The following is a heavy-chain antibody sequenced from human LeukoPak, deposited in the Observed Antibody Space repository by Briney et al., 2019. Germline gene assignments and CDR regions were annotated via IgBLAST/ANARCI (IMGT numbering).Heavy chain of an antibody. CDR2: IYYSGST. Sequence: SETLSLTCTVSGGSISSSSYYWGWIRQPPGKGLEWIGSIYYSGSTYYNPSLKSRVTISIDTSKNQFSLKLSSVTAADTAVYYCARQDYLGAFEIWGQGTTVTVSS. CDR3: ARQDYLGAFEI. CDR1: GGSISSSSYY. J-gene: IGHJ3*02. D-gene: IGHD2/OR15-2a*01. V-gene: IGHV4-39*01.